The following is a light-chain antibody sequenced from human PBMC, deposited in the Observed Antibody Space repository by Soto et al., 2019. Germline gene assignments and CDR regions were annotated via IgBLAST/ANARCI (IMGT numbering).Light chain of an antibody. CDR3: QQRLNWPPA. J-gene: IGKJ1*01. CDR2: DAS. CDR1: QSVTNY. Sequence: DIVMTQSPDSLAVSLGERATLSCRASQSVTNYIAWYQQRPGQAPRLLIYDASNRASGVPARFSGSGSGTDFTLTISYLEPADFGLYYCQQRLNWPPAFGQGTKVDIK. V-gene: IGKV3-11*01.